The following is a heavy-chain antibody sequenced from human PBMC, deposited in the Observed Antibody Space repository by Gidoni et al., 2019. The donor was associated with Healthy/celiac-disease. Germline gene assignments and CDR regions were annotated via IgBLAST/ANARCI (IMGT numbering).Heavy chain of an antibody. V-gene: IGHV3-23*01. CDR3: ARMAARRRYYFDY. CDR1: GFTFSSYA. D-gene: IGHD6-6*01. Sequence: EVQLLESGGGLVQPGGSLRLSCAASGFTFSSYAMSWVRQAPGKGLEWVSAISGSGGSTYYADSVKGRFTISRDKSKNTLYLQMNSLRAEDTAVYYCARMAARRRYYFDYWGQGTLVTVSS. J-gene: IGHJ4*02. CDR2: ISGSGGST.